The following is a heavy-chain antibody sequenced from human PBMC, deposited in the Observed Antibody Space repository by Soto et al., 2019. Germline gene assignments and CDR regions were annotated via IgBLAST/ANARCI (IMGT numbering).Heavy chain of an antibody. CDR3: ARGGRDGFDI. V-gene: IGHV4-4*07. J-gene: IGHJ3*02. Sequence: PSETLSLTCTVAGGSISTYYWNWIRQSAGKGLEWIGRVYISGSTNYHPSLKGRVAMSVDTSNNQFSLKVTSVTAADTAVYYCARGGRDGFDIWGQGTMVTVSS. CDR1: GGSISTYY. CDR2: VYISGST.